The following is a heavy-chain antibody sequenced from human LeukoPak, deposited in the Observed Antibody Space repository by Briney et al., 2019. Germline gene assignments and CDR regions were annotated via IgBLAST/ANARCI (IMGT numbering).Heavy chain of an antibody. Sequence: SLRLSCAPSGFTFSSYSMNWVRQAPGKGLEWVSSIRSGSIYIYYADSVKGRFTISRDNAKNSLYLQMSSLRAEDTAVYYCARAAKDGYNTILDYWGQGTLVTVSS. CDR1: GFTFSSYS. V-gene: IGHV3-21*01. CDR3: ARAAKDGYNTILDY. D-gene: IGHD5-24*01. CDR2: IRSGSIYI. J-gene: IGHJ4*02.